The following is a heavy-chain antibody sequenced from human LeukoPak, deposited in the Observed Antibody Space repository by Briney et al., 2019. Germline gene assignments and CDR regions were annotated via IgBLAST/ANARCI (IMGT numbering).Heavy chain of an antibody. D-gene: IGHD6-13*01. CDR1: GYTFTCYY. CDR2: INPNSGGT. J-gene: IGHJ4*02. CDR3: ARGPSSWYGEFDY. V-gene: IGHV1-2*04. Sequence: ASVKVSCKASGYTFTCYYMHWVRQAPGQGLEWRGWINPNSGGTNYAQKFQGWVTMTRDTSISTAYMELSRLRSDDTAVYYCARGPSSWYGEFDYWGQGTLVTVSS.